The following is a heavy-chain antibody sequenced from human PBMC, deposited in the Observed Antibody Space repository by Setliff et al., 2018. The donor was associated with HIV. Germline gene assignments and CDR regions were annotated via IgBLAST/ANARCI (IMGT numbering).Heavy chain of an antibody. CDR2: INHSGSA. D-gene: IGHD3-10*01. V-gene: IGHV4-34*01. CDR3: ARATLLIRSWFDP. Sequence: SETLSLTCAVYGASFSDYYWSWIRQPPGKGLEWIGEINHSGSANYNPSLKGRVTLPVDTSKNQFSLKATSVTAADTAVYYCARATLLIRSWFDPWGQGTLVTVSS. CDR1: GASFSDYY. J-gene: IGHJ5*02.